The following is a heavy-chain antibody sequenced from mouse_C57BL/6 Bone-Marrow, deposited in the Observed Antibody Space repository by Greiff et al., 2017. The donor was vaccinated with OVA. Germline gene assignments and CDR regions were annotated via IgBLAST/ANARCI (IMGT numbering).Heavy chain of an antibody. CDR3: ARTLLYYGSSYYAMDY. D-gene: IGHD1-1*01. CDR2: INPNNGGT. Sequence: VQLQQSGPELVKPGASVKMSCKASGYTFTDYDMHWVKQSHGKSLEWIGYINPNNGGTSYNQKFKGKATLTVNKSASTAYMELRSLTSEDSAVYYCARTLLYYGSSYYAMDYWGQGTSVTVSS. V-gene: IGHV1-22*01. CDR1: GYTFTDYD. J-gene: IGHJ4*01.